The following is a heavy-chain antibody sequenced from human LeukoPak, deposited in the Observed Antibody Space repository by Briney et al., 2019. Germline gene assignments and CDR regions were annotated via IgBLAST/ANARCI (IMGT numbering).Heavy chain of an antibody. V-gene: IGHV3-33*01. J-gene: IGHJ3*02. CDR1: GFTFSSYG. CDR3: ARERRAPYSSGWYGPNDAFDI. D-gene: IGHD6-19*01. CDR2: IWYDGSNK. Sequence: QSGRSLRLSCAASGFTFSSYGMHWVRQAPGKGLEWVAVIWYDGSNKYYADSVKGRFTISRDNSKNTLCLQMNSLRAEDTAVYYCARERRAPYSSGWYGPNDAFDIWGQGTMVTVSS.